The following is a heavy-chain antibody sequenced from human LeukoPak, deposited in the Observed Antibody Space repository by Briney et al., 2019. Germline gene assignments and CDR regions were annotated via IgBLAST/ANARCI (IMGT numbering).Heavy chain of an antibody. J-gene: IGHJ4*02. D-gene: IGHD3-22*01. CDR1: GGSISSSSYY. CDR3: VRVLYYDSGGYYSSFDY. Sequence: PSETLSLTCTVSGGSISSSSYYWGWIRQPPGKGLEWIGSIYLSGSTYYNPSLKTRVTISLNTPKNQFSLNRTSVTAADTAVYYWVRVLYYDSGGYYSSFDYSGRGTLVTVSS. V-gene: IGHV4-39*07. CDR2: IYLSGST.